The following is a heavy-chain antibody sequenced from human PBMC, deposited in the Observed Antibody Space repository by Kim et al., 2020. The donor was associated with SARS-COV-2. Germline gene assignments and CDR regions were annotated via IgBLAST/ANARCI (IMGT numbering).Heavy chain of an antibody. CDR2: ISWNSGSI. Sequence: GGSLRLSCAASGFTFDDYAMHWVRQAPGKGLEWVSGISWNSGSIGYADSVKGRFTISRDNAKNSLYLQMNRLRAEDTALYYCAKDIDILTGYQASSAFDSWGEGRMGTVSS. D-gene: IGHD3-9*01. CDR1: GFTFDDYA. V-gene: IGHV3-9*01. J-gene: IGHJ3*02. CDR3: AKDIDILTGYQASSAFDS.